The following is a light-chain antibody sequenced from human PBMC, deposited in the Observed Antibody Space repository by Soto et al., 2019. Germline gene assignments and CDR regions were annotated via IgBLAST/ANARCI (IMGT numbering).Light chain of an antibody. Sequence: QSALTQPASVSGSPGQSITISCTGTSSDVGAYNFVSWHQQHPGKAPKLMIYNVYDRPSGISYRFSGSKSGNTASLTISGLQGEDEADYYCSAYTVSRNYVFGNGTKLTV. CDR1: SSDVGAYNF. CDR2: NVY. CDR3: SAYTVSRNYV. J-gene: IGLJ1*01. V-gene: IGLV2-14*03.